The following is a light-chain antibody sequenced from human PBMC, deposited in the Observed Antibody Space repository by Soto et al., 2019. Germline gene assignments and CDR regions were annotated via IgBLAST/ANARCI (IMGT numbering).Light chain of an antibody. CDR2: AAS. Sequence: DIVLTQSPCTLSFSPGARSNLSCRTSESVGSYLLAWYQQKPGQSPRLLIYAASSRATGISERFSASGSGTHFTLILHRLDPEDSAVYYCQHTGRSFGQGTRLEI. CDR1: ESVGSYL. J-gene: IGKJ5*01. CDR3: QHTGRS. V-gene: IGKV3-20*01.